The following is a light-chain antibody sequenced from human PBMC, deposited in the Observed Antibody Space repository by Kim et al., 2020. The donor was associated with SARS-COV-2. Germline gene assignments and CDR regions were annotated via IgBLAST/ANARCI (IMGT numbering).Light chain of an antibody. J-gene: IGKJ1*01. CDR3: QQSYSTPLWT. CDR2: AAS. Sequence: SVGDRVNITCRASQSISSYLNWYQQKPGKAPKLLIYAASSLQSGVPSWFSGSGSGTDFTLTISSLQPEDFATYYCQQSYSTPLWTFGQGTKVDIK. CDR1: QSISSY. V-gene: IGKV1-39*01.